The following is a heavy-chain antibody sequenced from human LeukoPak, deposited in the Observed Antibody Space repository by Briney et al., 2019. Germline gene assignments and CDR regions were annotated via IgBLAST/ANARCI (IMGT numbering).Heavy chain of an antibody. CDR2: IYYSGST. V-gene: IGHV4-59*01. Sequence: SETLSLTCTVSGGSISSYYWSWIRQPPGKGLEWIGYIYYSGSTNYNPSLKSRVTISVDTSKKQFSLKLSSVTAADTAVYYCARGRDGYNPSTGFDYWGQGTLVTVSS. CDR1: GGSISSYY. D-gene: IGHD5-24*01. CDR3: ARGRDGYNPSTGFDY. J-gene: IGHJ4*02.